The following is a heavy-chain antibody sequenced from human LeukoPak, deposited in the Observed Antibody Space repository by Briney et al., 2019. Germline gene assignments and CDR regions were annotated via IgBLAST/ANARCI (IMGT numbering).Heavy chain of an antibody. J-gene: IGHJ6*03. CDR1: GFTFDDYA. Sequence: GGSLRLSCAASGFTFDDYAMHWVRQAPGKGLEWVSLVSGDGGTTYYADSVKGRFTISRDNSKNSLYLQMNSLRTEDTALYYCAKVGGSYFYYYDMDVWGKGTTVTVSS. CDR2: VSGDGGTT. CDR3: AKVGGSYFYYYDMDV. D-gene: IGHD1-26*01. V-gene: IGHV3-43*02.